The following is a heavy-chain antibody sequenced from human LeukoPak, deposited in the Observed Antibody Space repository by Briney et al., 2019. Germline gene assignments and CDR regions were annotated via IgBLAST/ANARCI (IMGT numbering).Heavy chain of an antibody. CDR1: GFTVSSDY. CDR3: ARVGWGRGYLYYFDY. CDR2: IHSGGST. D-gene: IGHD3-22*01. V-gene: IGHV3-53*01. J-gene: IGHJ4*02. Sequence: PGGSLRLSCAASGFTVSSDYLSWVRQAPGKGLEWVSIIHSGGSTYYADSVKGRFTISRDNSKNTVYLQMNSLRAEDTALYYCARVGWGRGYLYYFDYWGQGTLVTSPQ.